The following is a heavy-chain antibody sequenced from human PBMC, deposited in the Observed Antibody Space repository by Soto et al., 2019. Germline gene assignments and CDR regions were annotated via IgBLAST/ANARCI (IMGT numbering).Heavy chain of an antibody. V-gene: IGHV3-30*18. Sequence: ESGGGVVQPGRSLRLSCAASGFTFSSYGMHWVRQAPGKGLEWVAVISYDGSNKYYADSVKGRFTISRDNSKNTLYLQMNSLRAEDTAVYYCAKDGGSSAKHYYYGMDVWGQGTTVTVSS. CDR1: GFTFSSYG. CDR2: ISYDGSNK. D-gene: IGHD6-13*01. J-gene: IGHJ6*02. CDR3: AKDGGSSAKHYYYGMDV.